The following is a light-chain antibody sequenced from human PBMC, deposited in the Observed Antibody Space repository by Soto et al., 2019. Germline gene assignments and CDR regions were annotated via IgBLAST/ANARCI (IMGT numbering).Light chain of an antibody. J-gene: IGLJ1*01. V-gene: IGLV2-11*01. CDR2: DVS. Sequence: QSALTQPRSVSGSPGQSVTISCTGTSSDVGGYNYVSWYQQHPGKAPKLMIFDVSKRPSGVPDRFSGSKSANTASLTISGRQAEDEADYYCCSYAGSYTYVFGTGTKGTVL. CDR3: CSYAGSYTYV. CDR1: SSDVGGYNY.